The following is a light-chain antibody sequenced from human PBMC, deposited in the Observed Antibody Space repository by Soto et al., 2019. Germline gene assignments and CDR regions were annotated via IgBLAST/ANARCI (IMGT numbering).Light chain of an antibody. V-gene: IGKV1-12*01. CDR2: AAS. J-gene: IGKJ5*01. CDR1: EDISTW. CDR3: QHADSFPLIT. Sequence: DIQMNQSPSSVSASVGDRVTITCRSSEDISTWLAWYQQKPGKAPKLLIYAASSLQSGVPSRFSGSGSGTDFTLPISSLQTEDFATYYCQHADSFPLITFGQGTRLEIK.